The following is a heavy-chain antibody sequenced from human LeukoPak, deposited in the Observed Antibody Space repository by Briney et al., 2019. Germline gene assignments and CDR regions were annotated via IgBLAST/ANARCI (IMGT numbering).Heavy chain of an antibody. J-gene: IGHJ4*02. V-gene: IGHV4-34*01. D-gene: IGHD4-23*01. Sequence: PSETLSLTCAVYGGSFSGYYWSWIRQPPGKGLEWIGEINHSGSTNYNPSLKSRVTISVDTSKNQFSLKLSSVTAADTAVYYCARRGSVAAFDYWDQGTLVTVSS. CDR1: GGSFSGYY. CDR2: INHSGST. CDR3: ARRGSVAAFDY.